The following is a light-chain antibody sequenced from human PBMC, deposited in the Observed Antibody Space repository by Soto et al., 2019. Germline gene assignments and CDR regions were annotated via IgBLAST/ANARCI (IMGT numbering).Light chain of an antibody. CDR3: QQYGRSPFT. Sequence: EIVLTQSPGTLSLSPGERATLSCRASQSVSSSYLAWYQQKPGQAPRLLIYGASSRATGIPDRFSGSGSGTDFTLTISRLEPEAFAVYYCQQYGRSPFTVGPGTKVDSK. CDR2: GAS. V-gene: IGKV3-20*01. CDR1: QSVSSSY. J-gene: IGKJ3*01.